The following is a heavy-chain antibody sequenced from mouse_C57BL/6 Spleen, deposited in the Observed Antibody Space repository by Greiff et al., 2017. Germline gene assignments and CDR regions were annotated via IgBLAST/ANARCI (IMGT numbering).Heavy chain of an antibody. Sequence: VQLQQSGPGLVQPSQSLSITCTVSGFSLTSYGVHWVRQSPGKGLEWLGVIWSGGSTDYNAAFMSRLSITKDNSKSQVFFKMNSLQADDTAIYYCAKNRSTTVVDGYFDVWGTGTTVTVSS. CDR3: AKNRSTTVVDGYFDV. D-gene: IGHD1-1*01. CDR1: GFSLTSYG. J-gene: IGHJ1*03. V-gene: IGHV2-5*01. CDR2: IWSGGST.